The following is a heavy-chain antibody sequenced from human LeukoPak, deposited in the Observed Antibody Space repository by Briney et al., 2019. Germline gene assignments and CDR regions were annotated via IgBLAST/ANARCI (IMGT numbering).Heavy chain of an antibody. CDR1: GYTFTRYH. CDR3: AREAIFGLVREYYFDY. J-gene: IGHJ4*02. V-gene: IGHV1-46*01. D-gene: IGHD3-3*01. Sequence: ASVKVSCKTSGYTFTRYHIHWVRQAPGQGLEWMGVINPSGGTTTYAQNFQGRVTMTRDTSTITVYMELSSLRSDDTAVYYCAREAIFGLVREYYFDYWGQGTLVTVS. CDR2: INPSGGTT.